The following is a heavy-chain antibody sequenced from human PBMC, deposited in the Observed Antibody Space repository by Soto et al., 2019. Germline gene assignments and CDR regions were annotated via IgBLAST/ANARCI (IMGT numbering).Heavy chain of an antibody. CDR2: IIPIVGTA. Sequence: QVQLVQSGAEVKKPGSSVKVSCKASGGTFSSYAISWVRQAPGQGLEWMGGIIPIVGTANYAQKFQGRVTITADESTSTDYMGLSRLRSEDTAVYYCARPLHPRTYYCYYCMDVWGQGTTVTVSS. CDR3: ARPLHPRTYYCYYCMDV. J-gene: IGHJ6*02. D-gene: IGHD1-1*01. V-gene: IGHV1-69*01. CDR1: GGTFSSYA.